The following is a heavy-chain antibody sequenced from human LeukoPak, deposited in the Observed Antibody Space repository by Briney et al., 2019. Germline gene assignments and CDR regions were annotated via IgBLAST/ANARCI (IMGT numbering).Heavy chain of an antibody. CDR3: ARTGRRSLKDEQINWALLPYYYYYYGMDV. Sequence: ASVKVSCKASGYTFTSYYMHWVRQAPGQGLEWMGIINPSGGSTSYAQKFQGRVTMTRDTSTSTVYMELSSLRSEDTAVYYCARTGRRSLKDEQINWALLPYYYYYYGMDVWGQGTTVTVSS. V-gene: IGHV1-46*01. CDR1: GYTFTSYY. D-gene: IGHD7-27*01. CDR2: INPSGGST. J-gene: IGHJ6*02.